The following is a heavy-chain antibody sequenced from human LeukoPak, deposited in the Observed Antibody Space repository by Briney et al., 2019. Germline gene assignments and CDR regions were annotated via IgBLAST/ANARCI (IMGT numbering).Heavy chain of an antibody. CDR2: INRDGSQK. J-gene: IGHJ4*02. V-gene: IGHV3-7*01. CDR1: GFSLSAYW. D-gene: IGHD5-24*01. CDR3: ARAGDVEMATERQCFDY. Sequence: GGSLRLSCAASGFSLSAYWMTWVRQAPGKGLEWVANINRDGSQKNHVDSVKGRFTISRDNAENSLFLQMNSLTAEDTAVYYCARAGDVEMATERQCFDYWGQGTLVTVSS.